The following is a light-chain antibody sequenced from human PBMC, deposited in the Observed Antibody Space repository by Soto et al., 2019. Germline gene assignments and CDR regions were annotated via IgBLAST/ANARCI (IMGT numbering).Light chain of an antibody. Sequence: QSVQTQPPSVSGAPGQRVTISCTGSSSNIGAGYDVHWYQQLPGTAPKLLIYGNSNRPSGVPDRFSGSKSGTSASLAITGLQAEDEADYYCQSYDSSLSEVFGTGTKLTVL. V-gene: IGLV1-40*01. CDR2: GNS. J-gene: IGLJ1*01. CDR1: SSNIGAGYD. CDR3: QSYDSSLSEV.